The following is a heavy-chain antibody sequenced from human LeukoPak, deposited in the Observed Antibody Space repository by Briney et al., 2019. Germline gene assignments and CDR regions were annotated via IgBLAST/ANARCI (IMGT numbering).Heavy chain of an antibody. Sequence: GGSLRLSCAASGFTFSSDDMNWVRQAPGKGLEWVSGISGNGYSTYYADSVKGRFTISRDNSKNTLSLQMNSLRAEDTAVYYCARDLGGGDPSYWGQGTLVTVSS. CDR3: ARDLGGGDPSY. V-gene: IGHV3-23*01. D-gene: IGHD2-21*02. J-gene: IGHJ4*02. CDR2: ISGNGYST. CDR1: GFTFSSDD.